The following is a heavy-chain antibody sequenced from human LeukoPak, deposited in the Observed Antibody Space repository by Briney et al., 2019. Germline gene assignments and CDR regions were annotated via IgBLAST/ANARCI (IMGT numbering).Heavy chain of an antibody. V-gene: IGHV3-30-3*01. D-gene: IGHD5-18*01. CDR2: ISYDGSNK. Sequence: GGSLRLSCAASGFTFSSYAMHWVRQAPGKGLEWVAVISYDGSNKYYADSVKGRFTISRDNSKNTLYLQMNSLRAEDTAVYYCARGGRGEVSAMAFDYWGQGTLVTVSS. CDR1: GFTFSSYA. CDR3: ARGGRGEVSAMAFDY. J-gene: IGHJ4*02.